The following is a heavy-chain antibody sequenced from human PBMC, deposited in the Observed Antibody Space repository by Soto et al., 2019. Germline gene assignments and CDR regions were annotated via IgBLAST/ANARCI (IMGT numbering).Heavy chain of an antibody. Sequence: QVQLVESGGGVVQPGRSLRLSCAASGFTFSSYGMHWVRQAPGKGLEWVAVIWYDGSNKYYADSVKGRFTISRDNSKNTLYLQMNRLRAEDTAVYYCARAPREGPPPRIYFDYWGQGSLVTVSS. V-gene: IGHV3-33*01. CDR3: ARAPREGPPPRIYFDY. J-gene: IGHJ4*02. CDR2: IWYDGSNK. D-gene: IGHD1-26*01. CDR1: GFTFSSYG.